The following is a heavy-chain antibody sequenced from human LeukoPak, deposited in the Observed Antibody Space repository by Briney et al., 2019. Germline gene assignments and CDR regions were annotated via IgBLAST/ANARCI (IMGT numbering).Heavy chain of an antibody. CDR2: IYHSGST. Sequence: SETLSLTCAVSGYSVSSGYYWGWIRQPPGKGLEWIGSIYHSGSTYYNPSLKSRVTISVDTSKNQFSLKLSSVTATDAAIYYCERERSSSPDYWGQGTLVTVSS. J-gene: IGHJ4*02. D-gene: IGHD6-6*01. CDR3: ERERSSSPDY. CDR1: GYSVSSGYY. V-gene: IGHV4-38-2*02.